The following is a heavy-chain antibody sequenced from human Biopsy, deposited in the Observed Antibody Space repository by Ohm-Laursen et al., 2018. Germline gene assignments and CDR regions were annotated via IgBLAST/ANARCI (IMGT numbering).Heavy chain of an antibody. D-gene: IGHD5-24*01. Sequence: GTLSLTCTVSGGSISSGSNYWAWIRQPPGKGLEWIGSVYHSGTTYYSPSLKSRVTISVDASKNQLSLKVTSVTAADTAAYYCARHDGNGPFALDSWGQGTLVTVSS. V-gene: IGHV4-39*01. CDR3: ARHDGNGPFALDS. J-gene: IGHJ4*02. CDR1: GGSISSGSNY. CDR2: VYHSGTT.